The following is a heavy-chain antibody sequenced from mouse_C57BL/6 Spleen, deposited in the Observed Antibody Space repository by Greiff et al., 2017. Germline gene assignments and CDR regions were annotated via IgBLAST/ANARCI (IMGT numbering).Heavy chain of an antibody. D-gene: IGHD1-1*01. V-gene: IGHV1-15*01. CDR2: IDPETGGT. J-gene: IGHJ2*01. CDR3: TRPYYYGSSYEGYFDY. Sequence: QVQLQQSGAELVRPGASVTLSCKASGYTFTDYEMHWVKQPPVHGLEWIGAIDPETGGTAYNQKFKGKAILTADKSSSTAYMELRSLTSEDSAVYYCTRPYYYGSSYEGYFDYWGQGTTLTVSS. CDR1: GYTFTDYE.